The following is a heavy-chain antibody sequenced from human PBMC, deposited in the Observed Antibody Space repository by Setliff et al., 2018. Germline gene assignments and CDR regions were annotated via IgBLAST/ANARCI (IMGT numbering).Heavy chain of an antibody. CDR1: GFTFSSYW. J-gene: IGHJ4*02. Sequence: GGSLRLSCAASGFTFSSYWMSWVRQAPGKGLERVANIEQDGSEKDYVDSVKGRLTISRDNAKKSLYLQMNSLRAADTAVYYCARETLPYYFDYWGQGTLVTVSS. CDR3: ARETLPYYFDY. V-gene: IGHV3-7*01. CDR2: IEQDGSEK.